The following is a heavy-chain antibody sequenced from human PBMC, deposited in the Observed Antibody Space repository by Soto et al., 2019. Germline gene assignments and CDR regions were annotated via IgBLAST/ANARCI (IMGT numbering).Heavy chain of an antibody. CDR2: IYYSGST. D-gene: IGHD2-15*01. CDR1: GGSISSGGYY. J-gene: IGHJ2*01. V-gene: IGHV4-31*03. CDR3: ARGSDVVVVAVTNHWYFDL. Sequence: QVQLQESGPGLVKPSQTLSLTCTVSGGSISSGGYYWSWIRQHPGKGLEWIGYIYYSGSTYYNPSLKSRVTISVDTSKNQFSLKLSSVTAADTAVYYCARGSDVVVVAVTNHWYFDLWGRGTLVTVSS.